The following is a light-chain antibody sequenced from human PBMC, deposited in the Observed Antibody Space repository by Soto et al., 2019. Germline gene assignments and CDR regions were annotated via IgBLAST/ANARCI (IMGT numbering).Light chain of an antibody. V-gene: IGKV1-39*01. Sequence: DIQMTQAPSSLSASVGDRVTITCRASQSITTSLSWYQQKPGKAPKVLIYGASSLQGGVPSRFSVSGSGTDFTLTISSLQPEDFAAYYCQQSYSTPFSFGPGTRVDVK. CDR1: QSITTS. J-gene: IGKJ3*01. CDR3: QQSYSTPFS. CDR2: GAS.